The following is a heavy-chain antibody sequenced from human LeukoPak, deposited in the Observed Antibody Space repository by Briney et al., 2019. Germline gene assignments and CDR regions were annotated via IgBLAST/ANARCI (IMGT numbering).Heavy chain of an antibody. D-gene: IGHD2-15*01. Sequence: GASVKVSCKASGYTFTGYYMHWVRQAPGQGLEWMGRINPNSGGTNYAQKFQGRVTMTRDTSISTAYMELSRLRSDDTAVYYCARGPNIVVVVAATLLDYWGQGTLVTVSS. J-gene: IGHJ4*02. CDR2: INPNSGGT. CDR1: GYTFTGYY. CDR3: ARGPNIVVVVAATLLDY. V-gene: IGHV1-2*06.